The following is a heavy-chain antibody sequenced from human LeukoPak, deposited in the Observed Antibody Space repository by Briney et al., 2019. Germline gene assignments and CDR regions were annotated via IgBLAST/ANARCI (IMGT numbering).Heavy chain of an antibody. CDR3: ARGGSSSWYVIDY. CDR2: IYHSGST. V-gene: IGHV4-34*01. CDR1: GGSFSGYY. Sequence: PSETLSLTCAVYGGSFSGYYWSWIRQPPGKGLEWIGEIYHSGSTNYNPSLKSRVTISVDKSKNLFSLKLSSVTAADTAVYYCARGGSSSWYVIDYWGQGTLVTVSS. D-gene: IGHD6-13*01. J-gene: IGHJ4*02.